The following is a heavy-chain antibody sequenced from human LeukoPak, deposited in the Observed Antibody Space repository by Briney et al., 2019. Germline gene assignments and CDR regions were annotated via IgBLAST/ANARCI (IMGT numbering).Heavy chain of an antibody. J-gene: IGHJ3*02. CDR1: GFTFSSYG. CDR3: AKDDGAKVGTTPAFDI. V-gene: IGHV3-30*18. CDR2: ISYDGSNK. D-gene: IGHD1-7*01. Sequence: QPGGSLRLSCAASGFTFSSYGMHWVRQAPGKGLEWVAVISYDGSNKYYADSVKGRFTISRDNSKNTLYLQMNSLRAEDTAVYYCAKDDGAKVGTTPAFDIWGQGTMVTVSS.